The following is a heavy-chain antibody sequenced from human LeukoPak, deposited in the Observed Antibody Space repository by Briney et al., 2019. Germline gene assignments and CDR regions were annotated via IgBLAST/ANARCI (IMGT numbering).Heavy chain of an antibody. V-gene: IGHV4-34*01. CDR1: GGSFSGYY. D-gene: IGHD3-22*01. CDR3: ARGLTYYYDTSGSRNWIDP. J-gene: IGHJ5*02. CDR2: INHSGST. Sequence: SETLSLTCAVYGGSFSGYYWSWIRQPPGKGLEWIGEINHSGSTNYNPSLKSRVTISPDTSKNHFSLKLSSVTAADTAVYYCARGLTYYYDTSGSRNWIDPWGQGTLVTVSS.